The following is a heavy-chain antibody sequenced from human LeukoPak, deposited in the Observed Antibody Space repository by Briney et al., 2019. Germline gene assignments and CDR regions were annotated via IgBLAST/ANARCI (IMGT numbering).Heavy chain of an antibody. CDR2: ISGSGGGT. Sequence: GGXXXLSCXXSXXXFSXYAXXWVRQAPGKGLDWVSGISGSGGGTNYADSVEGRFTISRDNSKNTLYLQMSSLRADDTAVYYCARVTQGCSGGSCYSSFDNWGQGTLVTVSS. CDR3: ARVTQGCSGGSCYSSFDN. D-gene: IGHD2-15*01. J-gene: IGHJ4*02. V-gene: IGHV3-23*01. CDR1: XXXFSXYA.